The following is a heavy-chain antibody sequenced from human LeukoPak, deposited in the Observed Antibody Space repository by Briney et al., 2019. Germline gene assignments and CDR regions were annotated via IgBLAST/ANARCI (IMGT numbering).Heavy chain of an antibody. CDR3: TRDPDTSSKVDF. Sequence: PGGSLRLSCAASGFTFSAHYMSWIRLAPGKGLEWVSYIDSSGRALYYADSVKGRFTNSRDNAKNSLFLQMDSLRAEDTAVYFCTRDPDTSSKVDFWGQGTLVTVSS. D-gene: IGHD5-18*01. CDR2: IDSSGRAL. J-gene: IGHJ4*02. CDR1: GFTFSAHY. V-gene: IGHV3-11*01.